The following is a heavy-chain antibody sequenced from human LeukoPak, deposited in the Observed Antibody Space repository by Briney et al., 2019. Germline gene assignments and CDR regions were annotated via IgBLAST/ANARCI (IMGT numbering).Heavy chain of an antibody. CDR2: ISFDGSNT. D-gene: IGHD2-15*01. J-gene: IGHJ4*02. CDR3: ARPSGDCSGGGCYDY. CDR1: GFTFTHYT. Sequence: GGSLRLSCAASGFTFTHYTMHWARKAPGKGLNWVELISFDGSNTYYADSVKGRFTISRDNSKNTLYLQMNSLRAEDTAVYYCARPSGDCSGGGCYDYWGQGTLVTVSS. V-gene: IGHV3-30-3*01.